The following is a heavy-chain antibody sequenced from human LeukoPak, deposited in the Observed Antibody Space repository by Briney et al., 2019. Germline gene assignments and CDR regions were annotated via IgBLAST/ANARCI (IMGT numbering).Heavy chain of an antibody. Sequence: GEFLRISCKVSGYSFPSYWITWVRQVPGKGLEWIGRIAPSDSYTNYNPSFEGHVTISVEKSITTVYLQWSSLKASDTAMYYCVRQPPGVYDTTQNWFDPWGQGTLVTVSS. J-gene: IGHJ5*02. CDR1: GYSFPSYW. V-gene: IGHV5-10-1*01. D-gene: IGHD3-22*01. CDR3: VRQPPGVYDTTQNWFDP. CDR2: IAPSDSYT.